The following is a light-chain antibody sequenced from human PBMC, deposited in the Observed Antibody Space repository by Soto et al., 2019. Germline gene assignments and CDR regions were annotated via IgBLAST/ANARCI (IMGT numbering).Light chain of an antibody. CDR2: DDS. J-gene: IGLJ1*01. CDR1: NIGSKS. Sequence: SYELTQPPSVSVAPGPTARITCGGNNIGSKSVHWYQQKPGPAPVLVVYDDSGRPSGIPERFSGSNSGNTATLTISRVEAGDAVDYYCQVWDSSSDHYVFGTGTKVTVL. V-gene: IGLV3-21*02. CDR3: QVWDSSSDHYV.